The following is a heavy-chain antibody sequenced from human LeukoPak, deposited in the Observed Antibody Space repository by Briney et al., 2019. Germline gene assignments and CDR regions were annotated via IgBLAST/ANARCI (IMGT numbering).Heavy chain of an antibody. CDR1: GFTFSSYS. Sequence: GGSLRLSCAASGFTFSSYSMNWVRQAPGKGLEWVSSISSSSSYIYYADSVKGRFTISRDNSKNTLYLQMNSLRAEDTAVYYCARDREARPGTGGNAFDIWGQGTMVTVSS. V-gene: IGHV3-21*01. CDR2: ISSSSSYI. D-gene: IGHD3-16*01. J-gene: IGHJ3*02. CDR3: ARDREARPGTGGNAFDI.